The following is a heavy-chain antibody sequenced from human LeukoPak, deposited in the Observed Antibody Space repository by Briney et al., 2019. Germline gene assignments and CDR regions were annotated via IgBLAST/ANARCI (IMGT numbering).Heavy chain of an antibody. CDR3: AREMYYYDSSGSGGFDY. CDR2: IYYSGST. V-gene: IGHV4-39*02. J-gene: IGHJ4*02. CDR1: GGSISSSSYY. D-gene: IGHD3-22*01. Sequence: SETLSLTCTVSGGSISSSSYYWGWIRQPPGKGLEWIGRIYYSGSTYYNPSLKSRVTISVDTSKNQFSLKLSSVTAADTAVYYCAREMYYYDSSGSGGFDYWGQGTLVTVSS.